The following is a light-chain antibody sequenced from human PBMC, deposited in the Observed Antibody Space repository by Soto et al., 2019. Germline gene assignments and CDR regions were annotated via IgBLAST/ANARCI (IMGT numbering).Light chain of an antibody. V-gene: IGLV1-51*02. J-gene: IGLJ1*01. Sequence: QSVLTQPPSVSAAPGQKVTISCSGSSSEIGITSVSWYQQLPEAAPKLLIYENDKRPSGIPDRFSGSKSGTSATLGITGLQTGDEADYYCGTWDSSLSADVFGTGTKVTVL. CDR1: SSEIGITS. CDR3: GTWDSSLSADV. CDR2: END.